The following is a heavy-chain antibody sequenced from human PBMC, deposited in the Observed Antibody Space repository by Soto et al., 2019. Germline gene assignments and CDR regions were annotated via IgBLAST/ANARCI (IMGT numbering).Heavy chain of an antibody. V-gene: IGHV1-18*01. J-gene: IGHJ6*02. CDR2: INTYNGNT. CDR1: GYTFTRYG. CDR3: AMVDDYVTPSPQDV. Sequence: QVQLVQSGAEVKNPGASVKVSCKASGYTFTRYGIVWARQAPGQGLEWMGWINTYNGNTNYAQNVQGRVTLTTDTSTSTAYMELRSLRPNDTAIYYCAMVDDYVTPSPQDVWGQGTTVIVSS. D-gene: IGHD3-16*01.